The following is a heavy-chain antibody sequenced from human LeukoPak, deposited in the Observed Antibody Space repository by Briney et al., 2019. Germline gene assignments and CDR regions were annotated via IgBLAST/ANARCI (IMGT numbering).Heavy chain of an antibody. CDR3: AKDQNWNYDY. CDR1: GFIFSNYG. CDR2: IGSDGSNE. D-gene: IGHD1-7*01. Sequence: PGGSLRLSCAASGFIFSNYGMHWVRQAPGKGLEWVAFIGSDGSNEHYAASVKGRFIIFRDSSKNTLYLQMNNLGVEDTAMYYCAKDQNWNYDYWGQGTLVTVSS. J-gene: IGHJ4*02. V-gene: IGHV3-30*02.